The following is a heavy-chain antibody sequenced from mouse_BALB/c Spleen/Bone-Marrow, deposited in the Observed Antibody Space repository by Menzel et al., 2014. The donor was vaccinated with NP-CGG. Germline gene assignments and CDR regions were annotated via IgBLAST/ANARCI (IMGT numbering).Heavy chain of an antibody. CDR1: GYSFTNYW. J-gene: IGHJ2*01. CDR3: ARGVGEIWGY. D-gene: IGHD1-1*02. V-gene: IGHV1-61*01. Sequence: VQLQESAAELVSPGTSVQLSCKASGYSFTNYWTNWVKQRPGQGLEWIGMIHPSDSESRLNQKFKDKATLTVDKSSTTAYMQLSSPTSEDSAVYYCARGVGEIWGYWGQGTTLTVSS. CDR2: IHPSDSES.